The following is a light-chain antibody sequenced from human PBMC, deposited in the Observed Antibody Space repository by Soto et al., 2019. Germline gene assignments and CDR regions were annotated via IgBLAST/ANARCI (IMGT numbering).Light chain of an antibody. CDR3: TTWDDSLSGVV. CDR2: RNN. V-gene: IGLV1-47*01. CDR1: SSNIGNNY. J-gene: IGLJ2*01. Sequence: QPVLTQPPSASGTPGQRVTLSCSGSSSNIGNNYVFWYQQRPGTAPKLLIYRNNQRPSGVPDRFSGSKSGTSASLAISGLRSEDETNYYCTTWDDSLSGVVFGGGTKLTVL.